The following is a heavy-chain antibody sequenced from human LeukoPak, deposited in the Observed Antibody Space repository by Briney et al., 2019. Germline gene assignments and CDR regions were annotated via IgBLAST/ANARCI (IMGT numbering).Heavy chain of an antibody. D-gene: IGHD6-19*01. CDR1: GGTFSSYA. CDR3: AREGVEQWLVGRLDV. J-gene: IGHJ6*04. CDR2: VIPIFGTA. Sequence: SVKVSCKASGGTFSSYAISWVRQAPGQGLEWMGGVIPIFGTANYAQKFQGRVTITADESTSTAYMELSSLRSEDTAVYYCAREGVEQWLVGRLDVWGKGTTVTVSS. V-gene: IGHV1-69*13.